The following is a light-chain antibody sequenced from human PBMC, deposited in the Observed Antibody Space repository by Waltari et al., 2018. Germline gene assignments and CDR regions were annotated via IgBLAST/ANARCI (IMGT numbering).Light chain of an antibody. Sequence: QSALTQPRSVSGSPGQSVTISCTGTSGDVGRYNYVSWYHHHPGKAPKLMIYDVNKRPSGVPDRFSGSKSGNTASLTISGLQAEDEADYFCSSYAGSYIYVFGTGTEVTVL. V-gene: IGLV2-11*01. CDR3: SSYAGSYIYV. CDR2: DVN. CDR1: SGDVGRYNY. J-gene: IGLJ1*01.